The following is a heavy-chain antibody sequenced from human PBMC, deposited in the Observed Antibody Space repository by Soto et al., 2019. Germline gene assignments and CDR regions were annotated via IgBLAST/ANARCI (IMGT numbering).Heavy chain of an antibody. CDR2: IWYDGSNK. CDR1: GFTFSSYG. CDR3: ARGGNLTPRSDY. D-gene: IGHD2-15*01. Sequence: GGSLRLSCAASGFTFSSYGMHWVRQAPGKGLEWVAVIWYDGSNKYYADSVKGRFTISRDNSKNTLYLQMNSLRAEDTAVYYCARGGNLTPRSDYWGQGTLVTVSS. V-gene: IGHV3-33*01. J-gene: IGHJ4*02.